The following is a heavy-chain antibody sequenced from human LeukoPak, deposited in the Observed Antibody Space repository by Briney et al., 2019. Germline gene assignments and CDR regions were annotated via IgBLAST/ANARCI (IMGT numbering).Heavy chain of an antibody. CDR3: AKALTMVRGVIPPYDY. D-gene: IGHD3-10*01. J-gene: IGHJ4*02. V-gene: IGHV3-23*01. CDR2: ISGSGGST. CDR1: GFTFSSYA. Sequence: GGSLRLSCAASGFTFSSYAMSWVRQGPGKGLEWVSAISGSGGSTYYADSVKGRFTISRDNSKNTLYLQMNSLRAEDTAVYYCAKALTMVRGVIPPYDYWGQGTLVTVSS.